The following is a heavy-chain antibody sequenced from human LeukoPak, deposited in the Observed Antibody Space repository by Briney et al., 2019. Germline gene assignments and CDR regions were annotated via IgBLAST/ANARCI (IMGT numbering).Heavy chain of an antibody. CDR2: ISSSSSYI. J-gene: IGHJ3*02. CDR1: GFTFSSYS. CDR3: ARDSGVGAFDI. V-gene: IGHV3-21*01. D-gene: IGHD3-10*01. Sequence: PGGSLRLSCAASGFTFSSYSMTWVRQAPGKGLEWVSSISSSSSYIYYADSVKGRFTISRDNAKNSLYLQMNSLRAEDTAVYYCARDSGVGAFDIWGQGTMVTVSS.